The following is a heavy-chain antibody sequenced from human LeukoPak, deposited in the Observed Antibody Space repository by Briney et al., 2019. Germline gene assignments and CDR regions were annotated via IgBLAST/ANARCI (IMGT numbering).Heavy chain of an antibody. J-gene: IGHJ1*01. CDR1: GGSISSGGYY. D-gene: IGHD6-25*01. Sequence: TLSLTCTVSGGSISSGGYYWSWISQHPGKGLEWIGYIYYSGSTYYNPSLKSRVTISVDTSKNQFSLKLSSVTAADTAVYYCARGSQRRYFQHWGQGTLVTVSS. CDR3: ARGSQRRYFQH. V-gene: IGHV4-31*03. CDR2: IYYSGST.